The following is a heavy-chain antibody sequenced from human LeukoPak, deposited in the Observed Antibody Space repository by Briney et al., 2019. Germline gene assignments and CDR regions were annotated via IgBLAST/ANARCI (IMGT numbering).Heavy chain of an antibody. CDR3: ATKVMSGSYWGAFDI. D-gene: IGHD1-26*01. CDR1: GGSISSFY. V-gene: IGHV4-4*07. Sequence: SETLSLTCTVSGGSISSFYWSWIRQPAGKGLEWIGRIDTSGNTNYNPSLKSRVTVSVDRSKDQFSLKLSSVTVADTAVYYCATKVMSGSYWGAFDIWGQGTLVTVSS. J-gene: IGHJ3*02. CDR2: IDTSGNT.